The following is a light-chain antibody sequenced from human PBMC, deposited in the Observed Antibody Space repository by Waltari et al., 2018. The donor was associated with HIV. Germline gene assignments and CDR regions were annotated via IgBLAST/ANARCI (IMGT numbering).Light chain of an antibody. CDR2: DAS. CDR1: QDISKY. CDR3: QQYDNLPLT. V-gene: IGKV1-33*01. Sequence: QMTQSPSSLSASVGDRVTITCQASQDISKYLNWFQQKPGKAPKLLIYDASNLKTGVPSRFSGSGAGTDFTFTISSLQPEDIATYYCQQYDNLPLTFGGGTKVELK. J-gene: IGKJ4*01.